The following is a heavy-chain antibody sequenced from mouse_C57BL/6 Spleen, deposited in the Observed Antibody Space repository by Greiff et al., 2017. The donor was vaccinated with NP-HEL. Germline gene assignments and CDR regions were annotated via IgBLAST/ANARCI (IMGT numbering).Heavy chain of an antibody. CDR1: GYTFTSYW. CDR3: ARRRGGYYFDY. CDR2: IDPSDSYT. J-gene: IGHJ2*01. V-gene: IGHV1-69*01. Sequence: QVQLQQSGAELVMPGASVKLSCKASGYTFTSYWMHWVKQRPGQGLEWIGEIDPSDSYTNYNQKFKGKSTLTVDKSSSTAYMQLSSLTSEDSAVYYCARRRGGYYFDYWGQGTTLTVSS.